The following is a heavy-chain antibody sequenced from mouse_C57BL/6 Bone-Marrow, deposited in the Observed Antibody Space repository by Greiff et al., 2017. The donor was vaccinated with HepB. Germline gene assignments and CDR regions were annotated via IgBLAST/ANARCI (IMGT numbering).Heavy chain of an antibody. CDR2: IYPGGGYT. V-gene: IGHV1-63*01. CDR3: ARSVYYGSSYDWYFDV. Sequence: QVQLKQSGAELVRPGTSVKMSCKASGYTFTNYWIGWAKQRPGHGLEWIGDIYPGGGYTNYNEKFKGKATLTADKSSSTAYMQFSSLTSEDSAIYYCARSVYYGSSYDWYFDVWGTGTTVTVSS. CDR1: GYTFTNYW. D-gene: IGHD1-1*01. J-gene: IGHJ1*03.